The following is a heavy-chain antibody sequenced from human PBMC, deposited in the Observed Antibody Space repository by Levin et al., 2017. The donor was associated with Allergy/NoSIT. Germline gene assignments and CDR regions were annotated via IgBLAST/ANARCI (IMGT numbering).Heavy chain of an antibody. D-gene: IGHD1-1*01. CDR3: ARDQGGQLEVIVYAFDI. J-gene: IGHJ3*02. CDR1: GFTFSSYS. V-gene: IGHV3-21*01. CDR2: ISSSSSYI. Sequence: GGSLRLSCAASGFTFSSYSMNWVRQAPGKGLEWVSSISSSSSYIYYADSVKGRFTISRDNAKNSLYLQMNSLRAEDTAVYYCARDQGGQLEVIVYAFDIWGQGTMVTVSS.